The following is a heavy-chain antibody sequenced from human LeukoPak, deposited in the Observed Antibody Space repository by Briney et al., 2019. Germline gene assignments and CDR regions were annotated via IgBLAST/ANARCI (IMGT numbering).Heavy chain of an antibody. V-gene: IGHV1-18*01. Sequence: ASVKVSCKASGYTFTSYGINWVRQAPGQGLEWMGWISAYNANTNYAQEFLGRVTMTTDTSTTTAYMELRSLRSDDTAVYYCARLLDTAMVILDHWGQGTRVTVSS. CDR1: GYTFTSYG. D-gene: IGHD5-18*01. CDR2: ISAYNANT. J-gene: IGHJ4*02. CDR3: ARLLDTAMVILDH.